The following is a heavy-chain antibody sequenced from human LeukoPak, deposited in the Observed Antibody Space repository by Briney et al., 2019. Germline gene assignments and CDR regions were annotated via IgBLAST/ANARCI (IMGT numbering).Heavy chain of an antibody. V-gene: IGHV3-74*01. J-gene: IGHJ2*01. CDR2: IKFDGSFA. CDR1: GHLFHTYW. CDR3: VTGHYDSRMYFDL. D-gene: IGHD3-16*01. Sequence: GVSLTLSCGASGHLFHTYWILGVRQAPGKGLVWVSHIKFDGSFASYADSVKGRSTISRDNTKNTLYLQMNSLGTEDTAVYYCVTGHYDSRMYFDLWGRGTLVIVSA.